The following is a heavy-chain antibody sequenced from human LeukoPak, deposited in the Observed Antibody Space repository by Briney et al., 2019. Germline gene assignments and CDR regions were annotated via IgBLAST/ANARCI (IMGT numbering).Heavy chain of an antibody. CDR3: AREYRHQPD. D-gene: IGHD5-12*01. CDR2: MNPNSGNT. V-gene: IGHV1-8*01. CDR1: GYTFTSYD. J-gene: IGHJ4*02. Sequence: ASVKVSCKASGYTFTSYDINWLRQASGQGLEWMGWMNPNSGNTGYAQKFQGRFTMTWDTSISTAYMELSTLRSEDTAVYYCAREYRHQPDWGQGTLVTVSS.